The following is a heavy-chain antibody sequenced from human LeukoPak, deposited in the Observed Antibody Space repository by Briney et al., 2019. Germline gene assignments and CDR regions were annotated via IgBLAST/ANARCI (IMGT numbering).Heavy chain of an antibody. CDR2: IYSGGST. CDR3: AKDRKSRLHYYDSSGYSP. CDR1: GFTVSSNY. V-gene: IGHV3-66*01. D-gene: IGHD3-22*01. J-gene: IGHJ5*02. Sequence: PGGSLRLSCAASGFTVSSNYMSWVRQAPGKGLEWVSVIYSGGSTYYADSVKGRFTISRDNSKNTLYLQMNSLRAEDTAVYYCAKDRKSRLHYYDSSGYSPWGQGTLVTVSS.